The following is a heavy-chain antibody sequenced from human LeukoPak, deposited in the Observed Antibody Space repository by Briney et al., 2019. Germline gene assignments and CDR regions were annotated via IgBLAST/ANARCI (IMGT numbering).Heavy chain of an antibody. CDR1: GGSFSGYY. D-gene: IGHD1-14*01. CDR2: INHSGST. CDR3: ASTGPYNWFDP. V-gene: IGHV4-34*01. Sequence: SETLSLTCAVYGGSFSGYYWSWIRQPPGKGLEWIGEINHSGSTNYNPSLKSRVTISVDTSKNQFSLKLSSVTAADTAVYYCASTGPYNWFDPWGQGALVTVSS. J-gene: IGHJ5*02.